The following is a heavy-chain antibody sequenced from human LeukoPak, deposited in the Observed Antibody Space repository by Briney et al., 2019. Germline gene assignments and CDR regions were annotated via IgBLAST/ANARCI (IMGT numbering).Heavy chain of an antibody. CDR3: ANEGLGDYEGY. Sequence: GGSLRLSCAAPRFTFSSYGMSWVRQAPGKGLEWVSAISGSGGSTYYADSVKGRFTISRDNSKNTLYLQMNSLRAEDTAVYYCANEGLGDYEGYWGQGTLVTVSS. V-gene: IGHV3-23*01. D-gene: IGHD4-17*01. CDR2: ISGSGGST. CDR1: RFTFSSYG. J-gene: IGHJ4*02.